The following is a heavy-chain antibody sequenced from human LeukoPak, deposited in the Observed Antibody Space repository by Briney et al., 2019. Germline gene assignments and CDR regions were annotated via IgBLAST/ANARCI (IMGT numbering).Heavy chain of an antibody. D-gene: IGHD3-3*01. CDR1: GFTFSSDW. Sequence: PGGSLRLSCAVSGFTFSSDWMIWVRQAPGKGLEWVSAISGSGGSTYYADSVKGRFTISRDNSKNTLYLQMNSLRAEDTAVYYCAKEQLGPGSITIFPPQLDYWGQGTLVTVSS. J-gene: IGHJ4*02. V-gene: IGHV3-23*01. CDR2: ISGSGGST. CDR3: AKEQLGPGSITIFPPQLDY.